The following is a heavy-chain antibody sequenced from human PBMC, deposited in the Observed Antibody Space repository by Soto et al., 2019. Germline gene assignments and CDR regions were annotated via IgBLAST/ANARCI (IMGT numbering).Heavy chain of an antibody. V-gene: IGHV3-33*01. Sequence: RGSLRLSCVASGFIFSNFGMHWVRQAPGKGLEWVAVISSDEKIKQYADSVRGRFAISRDNSKNTLYLQMTSLRAEDTAIYYCARGLRSGLDYWGQVPMGTVST. CDR2: ISSDEKIK. CDR1: GFIFSNFG. CDR3: ARGLRSGLDY. J-gene: IGHJ4*02.